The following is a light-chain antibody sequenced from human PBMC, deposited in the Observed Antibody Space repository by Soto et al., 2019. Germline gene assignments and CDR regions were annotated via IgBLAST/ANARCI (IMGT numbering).Light chain of an antibody. CDR2: GAS. V-gene: IGKV3-20*01. CDR1: QTVNNNY. J-gene: IGKJ5*01. Sequence: EIVLTQSPGTLSLSPGERAILSCRASQTVNNNYWAWCQQKPGQAPRLLIYGASRRATGIPDRFSGSASGTDFTLTISRLEPEDFAVYFCQQYSDLPMTFGQGTRLEIK. CDR3: QQYSDLPMT.